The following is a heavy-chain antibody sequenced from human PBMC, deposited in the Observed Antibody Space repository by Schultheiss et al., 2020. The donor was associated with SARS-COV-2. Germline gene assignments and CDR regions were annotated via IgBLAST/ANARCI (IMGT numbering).Heavy chain of an antibody. J-gene: IGHJ6*02. D-gene: IGHD6-6*01. V-gene: IGHV4-38-2*02. Sequence: SETLSLTCTVSGYSISSGYYWGWIRQPPGKGLEWIGSIYHSGSTYYNPSLKSRVTISVDTSKNQFSLKLSSVTAADTAVYYCAREKYSSSFLTWDYCGMDVWGQGTTVTVSS. CDR1: GYSISSGYY. CDR2: IYHSGST. CDR3: AREKYSSSFLTWDYCGMDV.